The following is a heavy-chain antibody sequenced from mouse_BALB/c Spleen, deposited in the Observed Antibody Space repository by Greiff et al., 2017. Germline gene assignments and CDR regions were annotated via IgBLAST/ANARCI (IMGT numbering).Heavy chain of an antibody. CDR1: GYTFTSYY. CDR2: IYPGNVNT. CDR3: ARYLGNYRYFDV. J-gene: IGHJ1*01. V-gene: IGHV1S56*01. D-gene: IGHD2-1*01. Sequence: VKLVESGPELVKPGASVRISCKASGYTFTSYYIHWVKQRPGQGLEWIGWIYPGNVNTKYNEKFKGKATLTADKSSSTAYMQLSSLTSEDSAVYFCARYLGNYRYFDVWGAGTTVTVSS.